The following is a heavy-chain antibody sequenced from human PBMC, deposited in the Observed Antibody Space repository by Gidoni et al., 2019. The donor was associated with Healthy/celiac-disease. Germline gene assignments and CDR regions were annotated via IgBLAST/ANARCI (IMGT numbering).Heavy chain of an antibody. J-gene: IGHJ6*02. V-gene: IGHV1-3*01. CDR1: GYTFTSYA. CDR2: INAGNGNT. D-gene: IGHD3-16*01. CDR3: ARDFLTYYGMDV. Sequence: QVQLVQSGAEVKKPGASAKVSCKASGYTFTSYAMHWVRQAPGQRLEWMGWINAGNGNTKYSQKFQGRVTITRDTSASTAYMELSSLRSEDTAVYYCARDFLTYYGMDVWGQGTTVTVSS.